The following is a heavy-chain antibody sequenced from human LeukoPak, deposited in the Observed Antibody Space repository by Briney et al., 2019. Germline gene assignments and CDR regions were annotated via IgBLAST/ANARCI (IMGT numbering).Heavy chain of an antibody. Sequence: GGSLRLSCAASGFTFSSYSMNWVRQAPGKGLEWVSSISSSSSYIYCADSVKGRFTISRDNAKNSLYLQMNSLRAEDTAVYYCALGGGYSYGSIDYWGQGTLVTVSS. J-gene: IGHJ4*02. D-gene: IGHD5-18*01. CDR2: ISSSSSYI. CDR1: GFTFSSYS. V-gene: IGHV3-21*01. CDR3: ALGGGYSYGSIDY.